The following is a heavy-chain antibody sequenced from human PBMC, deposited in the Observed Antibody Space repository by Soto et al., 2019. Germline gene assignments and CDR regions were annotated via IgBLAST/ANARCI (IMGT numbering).Heavy chain of an antibody. CDR2: IYYSGST. D-gene: IGHD3-10*01. J-gene: IGHJ5*02. CDR3: ASTYYYGSGVNWFDP. Sequence: SETLSLTCTVSGGSIISSSYYCAWIRQPPGKGLEWIGSIYYSGSTYYNPSLKSRVTISVDTSKNQFSLNLSSATAADTAVYYCASTYYYGSGVNWFDPWGQGTLVTVSS. CDR1: GGSIISSSYY. V-gene: IGHV4-39*01.